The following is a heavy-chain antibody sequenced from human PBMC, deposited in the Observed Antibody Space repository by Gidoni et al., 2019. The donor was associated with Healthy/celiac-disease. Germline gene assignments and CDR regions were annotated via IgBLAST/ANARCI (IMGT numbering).Heavy chain of an antibody. CDR3: AKAAAAGTNSQYFQH. CDR1: GFTFDDYT. CDR2: ISWDGGST. J-gene: IGHJ1*01. D-gene: IGHD6-13*01. Sequence: EVQLVESGGVVVQPGGSLRLSCAASGFTFDDYTMHWVRQAPGKGLEWVSLISWDGGSTYYADSVKGRFTISRDNSKNSLYLQMNSLRTEDTALYYCAKAAAAGTNSQYFQHWGQGTLVTVSS. V-gene: IGHV3-43*01.